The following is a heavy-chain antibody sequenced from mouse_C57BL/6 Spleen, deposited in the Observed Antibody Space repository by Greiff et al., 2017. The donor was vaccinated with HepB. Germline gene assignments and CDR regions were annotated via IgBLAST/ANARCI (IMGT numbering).Heavy chain of an antibody. CDR3: ARDRDGYSGY. J-gene: IGHJ2*01. D-gene: IGHD2-3*01. CDR2: ISYDGSN. CDR1: GYSITSGYY. Sequence: VQLQESGPGLVKPSQSLSLTCSVTGYSITSGYYWNWIRQFPGNKLEWMGYISYDGSNNYNPSLKNRISITRDTSKNQFFLKLNSVTTEDTATYYCARDRDGYSGYWGQGTTLTVSS. V-gene: IGHV3-6*01.